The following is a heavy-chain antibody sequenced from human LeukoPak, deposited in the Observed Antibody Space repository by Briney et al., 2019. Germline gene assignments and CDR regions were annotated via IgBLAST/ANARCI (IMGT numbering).Heavy chain of an antibody. CDR3: ARDPSHYYYMDV. Sequence: GASVTVSCKASGYTFTGYYLHWVRQAPGQGLEWMGWLDPKSGGTKYAQKFKGRVTMTRDTSISTLYMEINSLTSDDTAVYYCARDPSHYYYMDVWGKGTTVTVSS. J-gene: IGHJ6*03. CDR2: LDPKSGGT. CDR1: GYTFTGYY. V-gene: IGHV1-2*02.